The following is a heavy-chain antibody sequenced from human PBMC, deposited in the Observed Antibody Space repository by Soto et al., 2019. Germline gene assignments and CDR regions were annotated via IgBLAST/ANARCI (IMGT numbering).Heavy chain of an antibody. CDR2: IYYSGST. V-gene: IGHV4-31*03. J-gene: IGHJ3*02. CDR1: GGSISSGGYY. D-gene: IGHD4-17*01. CDR3: ARGRVTTTPIEAFDI. Sequence: PSETLSLTCTVSGGSISSGGYYWSWIRQHPGKGLEWIGYIYYSGSTYYNPSLKSRVTISVDTSKNQFSLKLSSVTAADTAVYYCARGRVTTTPIEAFDIWGQGTMVTVSS.